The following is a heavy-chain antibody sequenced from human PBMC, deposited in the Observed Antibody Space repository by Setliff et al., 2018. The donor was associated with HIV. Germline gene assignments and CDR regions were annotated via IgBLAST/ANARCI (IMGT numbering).Heavy chain of an antibody. CDR2: IYYNGNAY. D-gene: IGHD2-8*02. J-gene: IGHJ4*02. CDR3: TVYNTGSSKDHY. Sequence: PSETLSLTCSVSGASIITDPHYWSWIRQPPGKGLEWIGYIYYNGNAYYYNPSLKSRTTISLDTSKNQFSLKLNSVTAADTAVYYCTVYNTGSSKDHYWGQGTPVTVSS. V-gene: IGHV4-30-4*08. CDR1: GASIITDPHY.